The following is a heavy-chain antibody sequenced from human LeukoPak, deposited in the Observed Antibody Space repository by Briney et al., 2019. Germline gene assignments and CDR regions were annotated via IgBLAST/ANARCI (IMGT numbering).Heavy chain of an antibody. CDR2: INPNTGDT. V-gene: IGHV1-2*02. D-gene: IGHD5-12*01. J-gene: IGHJ4*02. CDR3: ASYPRYMSSPPFDY. CDR1: GYTFTCQY. Sequence: ASVKVSCKASGYTFTCQYMHWVRQAPGQGLEWMGWINPNTGDTNYAQNFHGRVAMTRDTTISTAYMELSRLTSDDTAVYYCASYPRYMSSPPFDYWGQGTLVTVSS.